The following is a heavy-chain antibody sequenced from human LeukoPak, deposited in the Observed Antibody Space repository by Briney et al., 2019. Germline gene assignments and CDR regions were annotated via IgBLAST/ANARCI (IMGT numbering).Heavy chain of an antibody. Sequence: GGSLRLSCTASGFTFGGYAMSWVRQAPGKGLEWVGFIRSKAYGGTTEYAASVKGRFTISRDGSKSIAYLQMNSLKTEDTAVYYCTTDPGPDIVVVPAAYPAGYWGQGTLVTVSS. D-gene: IGHD2-2*01. J-gene: IGHJ4*02. V-gene: IGHV3-49*04. CDR1: GFTFGGYA. CDR2: IRSKAYGGTT. CDR3: TTDPGPDIVVVPAAYPAGY.